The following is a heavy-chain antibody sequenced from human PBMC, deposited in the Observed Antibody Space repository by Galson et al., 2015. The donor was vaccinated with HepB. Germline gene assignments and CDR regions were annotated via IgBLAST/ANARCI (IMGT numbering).Heavy chain of an antibody. D-gene: IGHD2-2*01. Sequence: SLRLSCAASGFTFSSYWMGWVRQAPGKGLEWVANIKQDGSEKYYVDSVKGRFTISRDNAKNSLYLQMNSLRAEDTAVYYCAISSTTSPRGYWGQGTLVTVSS. CDR3: AISSTTSPRGY. CDR2: IKQDGSEK. V-gene: IGHV3-7*01. J-gene: IGHJ4*02. CDR1: GFTFSSYW.